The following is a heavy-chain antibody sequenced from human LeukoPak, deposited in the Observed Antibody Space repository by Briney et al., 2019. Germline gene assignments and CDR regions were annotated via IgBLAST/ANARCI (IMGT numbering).Heavy chain of an antibody. V-gene: IGHV4-39*07. D-gene: IGHD6-19*01. CDR1: GGSISSGSHY. CDR2: IFYTGST. J-gene: IGHJ6*03. Sequence: PSETLSLTCSVSGGSISSGSHYWGWIRQPPGKGLEWIGSIFYTGSTYDNPSLKSRVTISLDTSKNQFSLKLSSVTAADTAVYYCARNEREWLVSSWYYYYYMDVWGKGTTVTVSS. CDR3: ARNEREWLVSSWYYYYYMDV.